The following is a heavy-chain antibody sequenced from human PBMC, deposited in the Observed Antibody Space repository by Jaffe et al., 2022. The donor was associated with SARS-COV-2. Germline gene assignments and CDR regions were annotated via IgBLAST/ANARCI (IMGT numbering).Heavy chain of an antibody. CDR2: INHSGST. J-gene: IGHJ4*02. CDR1: GGSFSGYY. V-gene: IGHV4-34*01. CDR3: ARNLVGATLGYYFDY. Sequence: QVQLQQWGAGLLKPSETLSLTCAVYGGSFSGYYWSWIRQPPGKGLEWIGEINHSGSTNYNPSLKSRVTISVDTSKNQFSLKLSSVTAADTAVYYCARNLVGATLGYYFDYWGQGTLVTVSS. D-gene: IGHD1-26*01.